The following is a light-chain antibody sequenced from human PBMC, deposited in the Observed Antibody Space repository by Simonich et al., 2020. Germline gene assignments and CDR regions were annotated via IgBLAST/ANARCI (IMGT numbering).Light chain of an antibody. J-gene: IGLJ2*01. CDR1: SGSIASNN. CDR2: EDN. CDR3: QSYDSSNVV. V-gene: IGLV6-57*01. Sequence: NFMLTQPHSVSESPGMTVTISCTRSSGSIASNNVKWYQQRPGSSPPTRIFEDNQRPPGPPDRFAGSIDSSSNSASLTISGLKTEDEADYYCQSYDSSNVVFGGGTKLTVL.